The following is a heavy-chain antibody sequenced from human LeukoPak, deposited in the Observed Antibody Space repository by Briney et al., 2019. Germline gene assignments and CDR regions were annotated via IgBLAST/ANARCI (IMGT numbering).Heavy chain of an antibody. CDR2: IYYSGST. CDR1: GGSISSYY. V-gene: IGHV4-59*08. Sequence: PSETLSLTCTVSGGSISSYYWSWIRQPPGKGLEWIGYIYYSGSTNYNPSLKSRVTISVDTSKNQFSLKLSSVTAADTAVNYCARALRGVDYWGQGTLVTVSS. CDR3: ARALRGVDY. J-gene: IGHJ4*02.